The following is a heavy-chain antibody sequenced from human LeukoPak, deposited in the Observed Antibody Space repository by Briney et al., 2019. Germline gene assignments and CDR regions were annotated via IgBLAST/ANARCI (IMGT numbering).Heavy chain of an antibody. J-gene: IGHJ4*02. CDR3: ARASAGIVVVVAAFDY. Sequence: GASVKVSCKASGYTFTGYYMHWVRQAPGQGLGWMGWINPNSGGTNYAQKFQGRVTMTRDTSISTAYMELSRLRSDDTAVYYCARASAGIVVVVAAFDYWGQGTLVTVSS. CDR2: INPNSGGT. CDR1: GYTFTGYY. V-gene: IGHV1-2*02. D-gene: IGHD2-15*01.